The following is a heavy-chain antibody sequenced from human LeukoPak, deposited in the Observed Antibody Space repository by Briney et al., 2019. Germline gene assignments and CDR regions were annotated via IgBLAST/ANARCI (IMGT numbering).Heavy chain of an antibody. J-gene: IGHJ3*02. D-gene: IGHD2-2*01. CDR2: IYSSGRT. CDR1: GGSISGDY. V-gene: IGHV4-4*07. CDR3: ARQGYCISTSCPGNAFDI. Sequence: PSETLSLTRTVSGGSISGDYWSWIRQPAGKGLEWIGRIYSSGRTDYNPSLKSRVTMSVDTSKNHFSLKLSSVTAADTAVYYCARQGYCISTSCPGNAFDIWGQGAMVTVSS.